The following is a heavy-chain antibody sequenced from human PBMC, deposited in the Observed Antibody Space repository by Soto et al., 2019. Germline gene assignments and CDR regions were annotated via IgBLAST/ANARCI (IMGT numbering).Heavy chain of an antibody. J-gene: IGHJ4*02. Sequence: EVQLVESGGGLVQPGGSLKLSCAASGFTFSGSAMHWVRQASGKGLEWVGRIRSKANSYTTAYAASVKGRFTISRDDSKNTAYLQMNSLKTEDTAVYYCVTGTIDYWGQGTLVTVSS. D-gene: IGHD1-1*01. CDR1: GFTFSGSA. CDR2: IRSKANSYTT. CDR3: VTGTIDY. V-gene: IGHV3-73*01.